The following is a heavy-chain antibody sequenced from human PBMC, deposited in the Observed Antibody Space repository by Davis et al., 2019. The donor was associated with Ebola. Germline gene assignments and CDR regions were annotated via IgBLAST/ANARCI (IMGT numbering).Heavy chain of an antibody. CDR3: ARHGLPYYFDY. D-gene: IGHD3/OR15-3a*01. V-gene: IGHV4-39*01. CDR2: IYYSGST. Sequence: SETLSLTCTVSGGSISSSSYYWGWIRQPPGKGLEWIGSIYYSGSTYYNPSLKSRVTISVDTSKNQFSLKLSSVTAADTAVYYCARHGLPYYFDYWGQGTLVTVSS. CDR1: GGSISSSSYY. J-gene: IGHJ4*02.